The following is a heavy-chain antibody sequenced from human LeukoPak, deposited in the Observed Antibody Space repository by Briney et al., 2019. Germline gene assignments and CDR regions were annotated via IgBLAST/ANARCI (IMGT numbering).Heavy chain of an antibody. CDR2: ILYSGST. J-gene: IGHJ4*02. CDR1: GGSISSGGYY. Sequence: PSETLSLTCTVSGGSISSGGYYWGWIRQPPGKGLEYIGSILYSGSTYYNPSLKSRVTISIDTSKNQFSLKLSSVTAADTAVYYCARVLGWLQLLLDYWGQGTLVTVSS. D-gene: IGHD5-24*01. V-gene: IGHV4-39*07. CDR3: ARVLGWLQLLLDY.